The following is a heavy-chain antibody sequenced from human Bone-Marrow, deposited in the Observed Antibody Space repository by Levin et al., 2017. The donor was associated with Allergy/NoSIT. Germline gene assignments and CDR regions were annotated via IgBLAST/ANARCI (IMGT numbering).Heavy chain of an antibody. Sequence: PGGSLRLSCAASGFTLSSYWMHWVRQAPGKGLVWVSRIHPDGSSTSYADSVNGRFTISRDNAKNTVYLQMNSLRDEDTAVYFCARAETFGELDSWGQGTLVTASS. CDR1: GFTLSSYW. CDR2: IHPDGSST. J-gene: IGHJ4*02. V-gene: IGHV3-74*01. CDR3: ARAETFGELDS. D-gene: IGHD3-10*01.